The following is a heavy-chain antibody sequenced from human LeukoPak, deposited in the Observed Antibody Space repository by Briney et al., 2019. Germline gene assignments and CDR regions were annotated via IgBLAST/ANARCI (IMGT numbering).Heavy chain of an antibody. J-gene: IGHJ4*02. D-gene: IGHD3-22*01. V-gene: IGHV3-33*08. CDR2: MWYDGSNK. CDR1: GFTFSNYG. CDR3: ARAGYYDSSGHGGGIDY. Sequence: GGSLRLSCAASGFTFSNYGMHWVRQAPGKGLEWVAVMWYDGSNKYYADSVKGRFTISRDNSKNTLYLQMNSLRAEDTAVYYCARAGYYDSSGHGGGIDYWGQGTLVTVSS.